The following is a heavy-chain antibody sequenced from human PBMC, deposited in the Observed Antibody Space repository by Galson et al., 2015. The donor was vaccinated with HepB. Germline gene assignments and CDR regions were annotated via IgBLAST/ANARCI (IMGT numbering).Heavy chain of an antibody. V-gene: IGHV1-69*13. Sequence: SVKVSCKASGGTFSSYAISWVRQAPGQGLEWMGGIIPIFGTANYAQKFQGRVTITADESTSTAYMELSSLRSEDTAVYYCARGAMYYDILTGRPKERNWFDPWGQGTLVTASS. CDR2: IIPIFGTA. J-gene: IGHJ5*02. D-gene: IGHD3-9*01. CDR1: GGTFSSYA. CDR3: ARGAMYYDILTGRPKERNWFDP.